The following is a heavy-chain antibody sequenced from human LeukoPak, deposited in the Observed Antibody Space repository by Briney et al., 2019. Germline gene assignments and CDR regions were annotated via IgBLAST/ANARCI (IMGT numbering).Heavy chain of an antibody. V-gene: IGHV3-21*01. CDR3: WRDYGRNSDY. D-gene: IGHD4-23*01. CDR2: MSSSCSCI. Sequence: GGSLRLSCTASGFTFSSYSMNWVRQAPGQGLEWVSSMSSSCSCIYYSDSLKGRFTISRENAKNSLYLQMNSLGADDTAVYYCWRDYGRNSDYWGQGNLVTVSS. CDR1: GFTFSSYS. J-gene: IGHJ4*02.